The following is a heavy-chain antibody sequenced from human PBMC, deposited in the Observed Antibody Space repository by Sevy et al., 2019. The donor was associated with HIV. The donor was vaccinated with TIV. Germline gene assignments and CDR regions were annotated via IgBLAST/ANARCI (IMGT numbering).Heavy chain of an antibody. D-gene: IGHD6-19*01. CDR3: ARDAGSGWQKYFQQ. Sequence: GGSLRLSCAASGVSLNTYSMNWVRQAPGKGLEWVSSISDTGGYIFYADSVKGRFTISRDNARNSLYLQMNSLRAEDTAVYYCARDAGSGWQKYFQQWGQGTLVTVSS. CDR1: GVSLNTYS. CDR2: ISDTGGYI. J-gene: IGHJ1*01. V-gene: IGHV3-21*06.